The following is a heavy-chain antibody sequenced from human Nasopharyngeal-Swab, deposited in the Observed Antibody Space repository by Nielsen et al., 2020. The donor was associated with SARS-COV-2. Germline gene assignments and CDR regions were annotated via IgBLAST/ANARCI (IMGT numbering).Heavy chain of an antibody. CDR1: GFSFSSYA. CDR2: MSHDGSNE. D-gene: IGHD4-23*01. CDR3: AKFLTVTPVVTFSYGMDV. V-gene: IGHV3-30*18. Sequence: GESLKISCAASGFSFSSYAMHWVRQAAGKGLEWVAVMSHDGSNEDYADSVKGRFTVSRDNSKNLFYLQMNSLRVEDTAVYFCAKFLTVTPVVTFSYGMDVWGQGTTVTVSS. J-gene: IGHJ6*02.